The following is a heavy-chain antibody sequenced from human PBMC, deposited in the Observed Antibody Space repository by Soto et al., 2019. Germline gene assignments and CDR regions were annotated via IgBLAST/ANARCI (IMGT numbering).Heavy chain of an antibody. CDR2: INPTSGGT. V-gene: IGHV1-2*07. CDR1: GYIFTDYY. CDR3: ATRGHSGNTGSFSI. D-gene: IGHD5-12*01. J-gene: IGHJ3*02. Sequence: APVKVSCKASGYIFTDYYIHWVRQAPGQGLEWMAWINPTSGGTNSARKFRGRDTMTTDTSTSTAHLELNGLTSDDTAVYFCATRGHSGNTGSFSIWGQGTKVTVSS.